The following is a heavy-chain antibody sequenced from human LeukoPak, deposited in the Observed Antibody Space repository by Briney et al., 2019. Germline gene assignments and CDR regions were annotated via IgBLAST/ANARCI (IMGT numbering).Heavy chain of an antibody. D-gene: IGHD2-15*01. CDR2: IVVGSGNI. V-gene: IGHV1-58*01. CDR3: AADVGYCSGGSCYPYGMDV. Sequence: ASVTVSCKASGFTFTSSAVQWVRQARGQRLEWIGWIVVGSGNINYAQKFQERVTITRDMSTSTAYMELSSLRSEDTAVYYCAADVGYCSGGSCYPYGMDVWGQGTTVTVSS. CDR1: GFTFTSSA. J-gene: IGHJ6*02.